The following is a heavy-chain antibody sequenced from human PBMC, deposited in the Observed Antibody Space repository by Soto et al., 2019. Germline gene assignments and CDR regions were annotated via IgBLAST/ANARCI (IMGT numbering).Heavy chain of an antibody. D-gene: IGHD1-7*01. CDR3: ARGLITGTKDYHYYMDV. J-gene: IGHJ6*03. Sequence: ASVKVSCKASGYTFTSYDINWVRQATGQGLEWMGWMNPNSGNTGYAQKFQGRVTMTRNTSISTAYMELSSLRSEDTSVYYCARGLITGTKDYHYYMDVWGKGTTFTVSS. V-gene: IGHV1-8*01. CDR1: GYTFTSYD. CDR2: MNPNSGNT.